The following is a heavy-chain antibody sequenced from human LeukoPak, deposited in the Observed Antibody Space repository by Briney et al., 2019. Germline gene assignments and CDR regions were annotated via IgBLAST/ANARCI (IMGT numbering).Heavy chain of an antibody. Sequence: GRSLRLSCAASGFTFSSYGMHWVRQAPGKGLEWVAVISYDGSNKYYADSVKGRFTISRDNAKNTLYLQMNSLTVEDTAVYYCSRGLGQPVDSWGQGTLVTVSS. J-gene: IGHJ4*02. CDR1: GFTFSSYG. V-gene: IGHV3-30*03. D-gene: IGHD6-6*01. CDR2: ISYDGSNK. CDR3: SRGLGQPVDS.